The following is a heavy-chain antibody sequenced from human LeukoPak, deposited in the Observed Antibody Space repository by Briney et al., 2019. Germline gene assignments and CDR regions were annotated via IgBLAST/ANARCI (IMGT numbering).Heavy chain of an antibody. CDR3: ARVSPSLAAAPDH. Sequence: GGSLRLSCAASGFTFSSYAMHWVRQAPGKGLEWVAVISYDGSNKYYADSVKGRFTISRDNSKNTLYLQMNSLRAEDTAVYYCARVSPSLAAAPDHWGQGTLVTVSS. CDR2: ISYDGSNK. J-gene: IGHJ4*02. D-gene: IGHD6-13*01. V-gene: IGHV3-30*04. CDR1: GFTFSSYA.